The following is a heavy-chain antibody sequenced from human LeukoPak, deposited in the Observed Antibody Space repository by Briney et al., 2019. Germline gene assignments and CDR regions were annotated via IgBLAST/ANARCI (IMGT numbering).Heavy chain of an antibody. J-gene: IGHJ4*02. V-gene: IGHV3-74*01. CDR2: INSDGSST. Sequence: GGSLRLSCAASGFTLSSYWMHWVRQAPGKGLVWVSRINSDGSSTSYADSVKGRFTISRDNAKNTLYLQMNSLRAEDTAVYYCARAAYCGGDCYQYYFDYWGQGTLVTVSS. D-gene: IGHD2-21*02. CDR3: ARAAYCGGDCYQYYFDY. CDR1: GFTLSSYW.